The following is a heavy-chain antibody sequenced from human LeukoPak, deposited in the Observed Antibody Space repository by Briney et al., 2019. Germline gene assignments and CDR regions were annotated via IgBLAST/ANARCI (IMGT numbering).Heavy chain of an antibody. V-gene: IGHV3-23*01. D-gene: IGHD3-22*01. Sequence: PGGSLRLSCAASGFTFSTYAMSWVRQAPGKGLEWVSAVRGSGSDTYYADSVKGRFTISRDNSKNTLYLQMNSLRAEDTAVYYCAKDFRYDSSGSLDAFDIWGQGTMVTVSS. CDR1: GFTFSTYA. CDR3: AKDFRYDSSGSLDAFDI. J-gene: IGHJ3*02. CDR2: VRGSGSDT.